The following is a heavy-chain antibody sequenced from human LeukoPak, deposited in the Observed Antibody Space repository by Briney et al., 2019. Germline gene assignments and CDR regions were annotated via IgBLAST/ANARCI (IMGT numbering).Heavy chain of an antibody. Sequence: GSLRLSWSGAGFSITDHHMGWIRQLPRKGREWNGEINHIVSTNYNPSLKSRVTLPGDTPKNQCSLKLSSVTGADTAVYYSARASVDKAMVRGLEYYYTDVWGKATTVTVSS. V-gene: IGHV4-34*01. CDR2: INHIVST. CDR1: GFSITDHH. CDR3: ARASVDKAMVRGLEYYYTDV. J-gene: IGHJ6*03. D-gene: IGHD5-18*01.